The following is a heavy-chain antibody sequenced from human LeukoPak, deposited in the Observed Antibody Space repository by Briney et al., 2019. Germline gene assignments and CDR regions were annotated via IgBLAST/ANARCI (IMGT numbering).Heavy chain of an antibody. CDR3: AKDPESYYYGSSGSENWFDP. V-gene: IGHV3-23*01. J-gene: IGHJ5*02. D-gene: IGHD3-22*01. Sequence: GGSLRLSCAASGFTFSSYAMSWVRQAPGKGLERVSAISGSGGSTYYADSVKGRFTISRDNSKNTLYLRMNSLRAEDTAVYYCAKDPESYYYGSSGSENWFDPWGQGTLVTVSS. CDR1: GFTFSSYA. CDR2: ISGSGGST.